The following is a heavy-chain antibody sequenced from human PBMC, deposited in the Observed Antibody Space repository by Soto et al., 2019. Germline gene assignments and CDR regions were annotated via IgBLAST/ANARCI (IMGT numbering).Heavy chain of an antibody. CDR2: IIPIFGTA. Sequence: SVKVSCKASGYTFTSYGISWVRQGPGTGLEWMGGIIPIFGTANYAQKFQGRVTITADESTSTAYMELSSLRSEDTAVYYCAREAAWFDPWGQGTLVTVSS. V-gene: IGHV1-69*13. J-gene: IGHJ5*02. CDR3: AREAAWFDP. D-gene: IGHD6-13*01. CDR1: GYTFTSYG.